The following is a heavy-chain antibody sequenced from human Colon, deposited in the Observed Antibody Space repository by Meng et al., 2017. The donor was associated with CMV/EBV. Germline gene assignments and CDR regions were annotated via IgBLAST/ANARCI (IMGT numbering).Heavy chain of an antibody. Sequence: QVQLVQSGAGVKEPGASVKVSCKASGFPFTGHYMHWVRQAPGQGLEWMGWIDANSGGTNYAQKFQGRLTMTRDTSISTVYMELNRLRSDDTAVYFCARDGIRGVFFFDYWGQGTLVTVSS. J-gene: IGHJ4*02. CDR3: ARDGIRGVFFFDY. V-gene: IGHV1-2*02. CDR2: IDANSGGT. CDR1: GFPFTGHY. D-gene: IGHD1-14*01.